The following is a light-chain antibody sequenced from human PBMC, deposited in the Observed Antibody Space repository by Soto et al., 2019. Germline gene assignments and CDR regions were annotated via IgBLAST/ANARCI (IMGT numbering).Light chain of an antibody. V-gene: IGLV2-14*01. CDR1: SSDIGSYNY. J-gene: IGLJ1*01. CDR2: EVR. Sequence: QSVLTQPASVSGSPGQSITISCTGTSSDIGSYNYVAWYQQFPGKTPKLIIYEVRNRPSGVSFRFSGSKSGNTASLTISGVQAEEEACYYCISYRGSDTSYVFGTGTKVTVL. CDR3: ISYRGSDTSYV.